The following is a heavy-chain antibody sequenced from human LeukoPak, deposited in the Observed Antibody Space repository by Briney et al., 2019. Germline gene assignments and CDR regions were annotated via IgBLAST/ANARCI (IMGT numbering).Heavy chain of an antibody. Sequence: SETLSLTCTVSGDSINNNNYYWGWIRQPPGKGLEWIGEINHSGSPNNNPSLKSRVSISFDTSKNQFSLKLTSVTAADTAVYYCGSRRTAMFGVIKGPIDYWGQGTLVTVSS. J-gene: IGHJ4*02. CDR2: INHSGSP. CDR1: GDSINNNNYY. CDR3: GSRRTAMFGVIKGPIDY. D-gene: IGHD3-3*01. V-gene: IGHV4-39*07.